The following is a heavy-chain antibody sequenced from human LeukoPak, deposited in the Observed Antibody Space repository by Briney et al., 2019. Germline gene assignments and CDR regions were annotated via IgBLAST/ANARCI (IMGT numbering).Heavy chain of an antibody. CDR2: IYSGGST. J-gene: IGHJ4*02. V-gene: IGHV3-53*01. CDR1: GFTVSSNY. Sequence: PGGSLRLSCAASGFTVSSNYMSWVRQAPGKGLEWVSVIYSGGSTYYADSVKGRFTISRDNSKNTLYLQKNSLRAEDTAVYYCASGVLRYFDWLFPPLDYWGQETVVTVSS. D-gene: IGHD3-9*01. CDR3: ASGVLRYFDWLFPPLDY.